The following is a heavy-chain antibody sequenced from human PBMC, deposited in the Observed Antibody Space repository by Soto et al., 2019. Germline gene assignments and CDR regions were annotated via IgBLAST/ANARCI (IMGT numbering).Heavy chain of an antibody. CDR3: ARSRFLEWSLYYYMDV. CDR2: INPSGGST. Sequence: GASVKVSCKASGYTFTSYYMHWVRQAPGQGLEWMGIINPSGGSTSYAQKFQGRVTMTRDTSTSTVYMKLSSLRSEDTAVYYCARSRFLEWSLYYYMDVGGKGTTVTVSS. V-gene: IGHV1-46*03. D-gene: IGHD3-3*01. J-gene: IGHJ6*03. CDR1: GYTFTSYY.